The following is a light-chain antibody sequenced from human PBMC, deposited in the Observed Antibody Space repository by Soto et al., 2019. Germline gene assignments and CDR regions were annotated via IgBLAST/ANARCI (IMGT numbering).Light chain of an antibody. CDR2: DAS. J-gene: IGKJ1*01. V-gene: IGKV3-11*01. CDR3: QQRSNWPPA. CDR1: PSVSSY. Sequence: EIVLTQSPATLSLSPGERATLSCRASPSVSSYLAWYQQKPGQAPRLLISDASNRATGIPARFSGSGSGTDFTLTISSLEPEDFAVYYCQQRSNWPPAFGQGTKVEIK.